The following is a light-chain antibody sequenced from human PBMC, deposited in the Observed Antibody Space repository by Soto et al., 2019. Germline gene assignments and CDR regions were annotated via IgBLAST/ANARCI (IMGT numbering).Light chain of an antibody. CDR1: QSVSSSY. CDR2: GAS. J-gene: IGKJ2*01. Sequence: IVFTRSSSTLCLSPGERATLSCRAVQSVSSSYLAWYQQKPGQAPRLLIYGASSRATGIPDRFSGSGSGTDFTLTISRLEPEDFAVYYCQQYGSSPYTFGQGTKVDIK. V-gene: IGKV3-20*01. CDR3: QQYGSSPYT.